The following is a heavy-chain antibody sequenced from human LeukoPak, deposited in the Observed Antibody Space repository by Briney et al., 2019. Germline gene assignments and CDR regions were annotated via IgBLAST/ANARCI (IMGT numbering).Heavy chain of an antibody. V-gene: IGHV3-15*01. CDR3: TTRRQDGW. Sequence: GGSFRLSCVGSGFTFSDAWMSWVRQAPGKGLEWVGCIKSKSDGGTIDYAAPVKGRFTISRDDSRNTLYLQMNSLKTEDTAVYYCTTRRQDGWWGQGTLVTVS. CDR1: GFTFSDAW. J-gene: IGHJ4*02. D-gene: IGHD2-15*01. CDR2: IKSKSDGGTI.